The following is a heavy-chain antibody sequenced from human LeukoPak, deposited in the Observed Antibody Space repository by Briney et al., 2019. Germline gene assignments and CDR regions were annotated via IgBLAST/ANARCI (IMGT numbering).Heavy chain of an antibody. J-gene: IGHJ4*02. CDR1: GGTFSSYA. Sequence: SVKVSCKASGGTFSSYAISWVRQAPGQGLEWMGGIIPIFGTANYAQKFQGRVTITADESTSTAYMELSSLRSQDTAVYYCARDATYQLLYAYYGGQGTLVTVSS. V-gene: IGHV1-69*13. D-gene: IGHD2-2*02. CDR2: IIPIFGTA. CDR3: ARDATYQLLYAYY.